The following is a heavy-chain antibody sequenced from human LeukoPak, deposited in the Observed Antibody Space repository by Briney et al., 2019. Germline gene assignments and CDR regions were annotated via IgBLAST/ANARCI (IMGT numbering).Heavy chain of an antibody. J-gene: IGHJ4*02. Sequence: SETLSLTCTVSGGSLTSSSYYWGWIRQPPGKWLEWIWSIYHSGTTYYHPSLKSRPTISVDTSKNQLSLRLSSVTAGDRAVNSCARRSDVLGNFDYWGQGNLGTVSS. V-gene: IGHV4-39*01. D-gene: IGHD3-16*01. CDR1: GGSLTSSSYY. CDR2: IYHSGTT. CDR3: ARRSDVLGNFDY.